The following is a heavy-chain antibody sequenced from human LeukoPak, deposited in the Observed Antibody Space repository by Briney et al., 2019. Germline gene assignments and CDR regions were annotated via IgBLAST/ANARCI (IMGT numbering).Heavy chain of an antibody. CDR1: GFTFSSYE. CDR3: ARSYYYYYMDV. J-gene: IGHJ6*03. Sequence: QAGGSLRLSCEASGFTFSSYEMNWVRQAPGKGLEWVSYISSSGNIIYYADSVKGRFTIFRDNAKNSLYLQMNSLRAEDTAVHYCARSYYYYYMDVWGKGTTVTISS. CDR2: ISSSGNII. V-gene: IGHV3-48*03.